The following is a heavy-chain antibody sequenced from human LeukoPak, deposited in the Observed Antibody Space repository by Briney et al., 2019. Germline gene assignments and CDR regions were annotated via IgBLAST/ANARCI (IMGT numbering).Heavy chain of an antibody. D-gene: IGHD6-13*01. V-gene: IGHV4-39*01. J-gene: IGHJ4*02. CDR3: ARHQGVYSTYRGLDY. Sequence: SETLSLTCTVSGGSISSSSYYWGWIRQPPGKGLEWIGSIYYSGSTYYNPSLKSRVTISVDTSKNQFSLKLSSVTAADTAVYYCARHQGVYSTYRGLDYWGQGTLVTVSS. CDR1: GGSISSSSYY. CDR2: IYYSGST.